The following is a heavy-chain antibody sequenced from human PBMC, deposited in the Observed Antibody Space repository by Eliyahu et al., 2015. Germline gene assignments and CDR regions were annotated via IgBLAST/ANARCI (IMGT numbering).Heavy chain of an antibody. CDR3: ARAGDLAMVDGDWYFDV. V-gene: IGHV3-13*01. J-gene: IGHJ2*01. CDR2: IGTAGDT. CDR1: GFXFXSYD. D-gene: IGHD5-18*01. Sequence: EVQLVESGGGLVPPGGSLXLSCXASGFXFXSYDMHWVRQVRGKGLEWVSAIGTAGDTYYPASVKGRFTISREDAKNSLYLQMNSLRAGDTAVYYCARAGDLAMVDGDWYFDVWGRGTLVTVSA.